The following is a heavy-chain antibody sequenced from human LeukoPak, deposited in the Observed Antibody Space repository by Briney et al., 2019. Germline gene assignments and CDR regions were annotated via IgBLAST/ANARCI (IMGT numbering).Heavy chain of an antibody. CDR3: AMTSGDSYDPRLVSFDY. CDR2: IYYSGST. CDR1: GGSISSSSYY. J-gene: IGHJ4*02. V-gene: IGHV4-39*01. D-gene: IGHD5-12*01. Sequence: SENLSLTCTVSGGSISSSSYYWGWIRQPPGKGLEWIGSIYYSGSTYYNPSLKSRVTISVDTSKNQFSLKLSSVTAADTAVYYCAMTSGDSYDPRLVSFDYWGQGTLVTVSS.